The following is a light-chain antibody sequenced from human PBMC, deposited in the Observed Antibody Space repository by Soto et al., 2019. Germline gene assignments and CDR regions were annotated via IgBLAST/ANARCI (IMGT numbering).Light chain of an antibody. Sequence: QSVLAQPASVSGSPGQSITISCTGTNSDVGGYNYVSWYQQHPGKAPKLMIYDVSNRSSGVSNRFSGSKSGNTASLTISGLQAEDEADYYCSSYTSSSTGVFGTGTKVTVL. CDR1: NSDVGGYNY. J-gene: IGLJ1*01. CDR2: DVS. V-gene: IGLV2-14*01. CDR3: SSYTSSSTGV.